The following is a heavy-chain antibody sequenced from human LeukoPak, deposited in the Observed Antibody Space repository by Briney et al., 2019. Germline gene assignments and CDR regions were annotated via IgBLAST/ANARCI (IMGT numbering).Heavy chain of an antibody. CDR2: ITSSSAI. D-gene: IGHD2-21*01. CDR3: AKDLYYCGGDCYEPFDY. CDR1: GFTFSSYS. V-gene: IGHV3-48*01. Sequence: PGGSLRLSCAASGFTFSSYSMNWVRQAPGKGLEWISYITSSSAIHYADSVKGRFTISRDNAKNSLYLQMNSLRAEDTAVYYCAKDLYYCGGDCYEPFDYWGQGTLVTVSS. J-gene: IGHJ4*02.